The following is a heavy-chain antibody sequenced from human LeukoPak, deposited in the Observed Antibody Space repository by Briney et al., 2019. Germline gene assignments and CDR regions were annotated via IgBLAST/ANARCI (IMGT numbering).Heavy chain of an antibody. CDR1: GFTFRNYV. CDR3: ARDQYSSGWYGGNYFDY. D-gene: IGHD6-19*01. J-gene: IGHJ4*02. V-gene: IGHV3-30-3*01. CDR2: TSSDLNVK. Sequence: GGSLRLSCAASGFTFRNYVIHWVRQAPGKGLEWVAVTSSDLNVKLYADSVKGRFTISRDNSKNTLYLQMNSLRAEDTAVYYCARDQYSSGWYGGNYFDYWGQGTLVTVSS.